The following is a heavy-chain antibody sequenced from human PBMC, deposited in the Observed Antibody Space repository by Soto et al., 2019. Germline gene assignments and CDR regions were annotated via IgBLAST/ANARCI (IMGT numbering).Heavy chain of an antibody. D-gene: IGHD4-17*01. J-gene: IGHJ5*02. CDR3: ARDHGDYLNWFDP. CDR2: IYSGGST. CDR1: GFTVSSNY. Sequence: EVQLVETGGGLIQPGGSLRLSCAASGFTVSSNYMSWVRQAPGKGLEWVSVIYSGGSTYYADSVKGRFTISRDNSKNTLYLQMNSLRAEDTAVYYCARDHGDYLNWFDPWGLGTLVTVSS. V-gene: IGHV3-53*02.